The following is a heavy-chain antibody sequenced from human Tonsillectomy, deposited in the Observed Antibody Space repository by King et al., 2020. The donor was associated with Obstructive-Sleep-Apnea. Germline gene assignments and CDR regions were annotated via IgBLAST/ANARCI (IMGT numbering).Heavy chain of an antibody. J-gene: IGHJ4*02. V-gene: IGHV4-39*07. D-gene: IGHD3-10*01. CDR3: AREDYYGPEDY. CDR1: GGSISSSSYY. Sequence: LQLQESGPGLVKPSETLSLTCTVSGGSISSSSYYWGWIRQPPGKGLEWIGSIYRSGSTYYNPSLKSRVTISVDTSKNQFSLNLTSVTAADTALYYCAREDYYGPEDYWGQGTLVTVSS. CDR2: IYRSGST.